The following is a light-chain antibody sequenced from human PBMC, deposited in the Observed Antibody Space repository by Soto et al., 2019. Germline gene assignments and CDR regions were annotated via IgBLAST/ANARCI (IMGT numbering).Light chain of an antibody. Sequence: DIQMTQSPPSLSASVGDRVTITCRASQSITKYLNWYQQTLGKAPNLLIYGASSLQSGVPSRFSGSGYGTDFSITISSLQPEDFATYHCHQSFSTPFTFGQGTKVEIK. CDR2: GAS. V-gene: IGKV1-39*01. CDR1: QSITKY. J-gene: IGKJ2*01. CDR3: HQSFSTPFT.